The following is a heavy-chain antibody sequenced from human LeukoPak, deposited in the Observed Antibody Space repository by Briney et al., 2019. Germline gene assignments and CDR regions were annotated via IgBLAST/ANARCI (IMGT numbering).Heavy chain of an antibody. J-gene: IGHJ3*02. Sequence: PGGSLRLSCAASGFTFSSYAMHWVRQAPGKGLEWVAVISYDGSNKYYADSVKGRFTISRDNSKNTLYLQMNSLRAEDTAVYYCARDPSGGDGYNSKEIGAFDIWGQGTMVTVSS. V-gene: IGHV3-30-3*01. D-gene: IGHD5-24*01. CDR2: ISYDGSNK. CDR1: GFTFSSYA. CDR3: ARDPSGGDGYNSKEIGAFDI.